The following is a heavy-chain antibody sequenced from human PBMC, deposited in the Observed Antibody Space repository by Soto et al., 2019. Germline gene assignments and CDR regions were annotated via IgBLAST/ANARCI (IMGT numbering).Heavy chain of an antibody. CDR1: GFSLSTIGVG. J-gene: IGHJ5*02. D-gene: IGHD3-9*01. CDR3: AHKRYLHAFDP. Sequence: QITLKESGPTLVKPTQTLTLTCTFSGFSLSTIGVGVGWIRQPPGKALEWPAYIYWDDDKRYSSSLKSRLTITKDTSKNQVVLTMTNMDPADTATYHCAHKRYLHAFDPWGQGTLVTVSS. V-gene: IGHV2-5*02. CDR2: IYWDDDK.